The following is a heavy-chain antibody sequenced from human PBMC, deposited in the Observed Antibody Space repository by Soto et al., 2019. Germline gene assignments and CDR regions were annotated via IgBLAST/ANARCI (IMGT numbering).Heavy chain of an antibody. CDR2: ISTSSDYT. CDR1: GFRFSDYY. Sequence: PGGSLRLSCAASGFRFSDYYMSWIRQAPGKGLEWISYISTSSDYTDYADSVKGRFTISRDNAKNSLYLQMNSLRAEDTAVYYCAREVLTAVAPSTHPWGQGTLVTVSS. CDR3: AREVLTAVAPSTHP. J-gene: IGHJ5*02. D-gene: IGHD6-19*01. V-gene: IGHV3-11*05.